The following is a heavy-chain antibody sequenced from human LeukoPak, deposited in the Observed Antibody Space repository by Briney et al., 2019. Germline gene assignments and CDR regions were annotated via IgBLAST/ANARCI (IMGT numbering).Heavy chain of an antibody. CDR1: GFTFSSFN. CDR3: AKDRAPDGHRPFDA. V-gene: IGHV3-30*02. D-gene: IGHD5-24*01. Sequence: GGSLRLSCAASGFTFSSFNMQWVRQAPGKGLEWVASINYDVITTYYRDSVKGRFTISRDNSKNTVYLQMNSLRPEDTAVFYCAKDRAPDGHRPFDAWGQGTMVSVSS. CDR2: INYDVITT. J-gene: IGHJ3*01.